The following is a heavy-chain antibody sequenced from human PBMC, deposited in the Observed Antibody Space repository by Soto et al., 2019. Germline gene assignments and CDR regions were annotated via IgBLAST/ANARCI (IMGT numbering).Heavy chain of an antibody. D-gene: IGHD6-13*01. CDR1: VGSISIGGYY. Sequence: TLCITCTVSVGSISIGGYYWSWIRQHPGKGLEWIGYIYYSGSTYYNPSLKSRVTISVDTSKNQFSLKLSSVTAADTAVYYCARGSIAAAGKPQFWFDPWGQGTLVTVSS. CDR3: ARGSIAAAGKPQFWFDP. V-gene: IGHV4-31*03. CDR2: IYYSGST. J-gene: IGHJ5*02.